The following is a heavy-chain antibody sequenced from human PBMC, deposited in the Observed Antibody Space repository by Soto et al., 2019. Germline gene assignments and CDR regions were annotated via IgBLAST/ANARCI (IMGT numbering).Heavy chain of an antibody. CDR3: IVADSTDTAYFSLC. CDR2: IRNQSYRETT. J-gene: IGHJ4*02. CDR1: GFLFGDFA. D-gene: IGHD2-2*01. Sequence: GLLRLSSTGSGFLFGDFAINFFRNSPLKWIAWVVLIRNQSYRETTEYAVAVKGRFTISKDTSNSIAYLQMNNLNIEDSAVYYSIVADSTDTAYFSLCWCQGTPVTVSS. V-gene: IGHV3-49*03.